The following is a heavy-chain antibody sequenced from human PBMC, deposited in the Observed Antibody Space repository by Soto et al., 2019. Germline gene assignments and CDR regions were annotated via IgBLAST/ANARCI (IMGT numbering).Heavy chain of an antibody. V-gene: IGHV3-48*03. Sequence: PGGSLRLSCAAPGFTFSSYEMNWVRQAPGEGLEWVSYINSDGSTVYYTDSVKGRFTISRDNAKNSLYLQMNSLRAEDTAVYYCARDARTYSGSIRHLDYWGQGTLVTVSS. CDR3: ARDARTYSGSIRHLDY. CDR2: INSDGSTV. CDR1: GFTFSSYE. D-gene: IGHD1-26*01. J-gene: IGHJ4*02.